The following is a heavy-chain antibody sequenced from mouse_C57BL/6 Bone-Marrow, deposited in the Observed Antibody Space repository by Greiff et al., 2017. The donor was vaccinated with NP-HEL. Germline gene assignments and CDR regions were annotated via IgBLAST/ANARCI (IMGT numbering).Heavy chain of an antibody. J-gene: IGHJ2*01. D-gene: IGHD2-1*01. V-gene: IGHV1-54*01. Sequence: VQLQQSGAELVRPGTSVKVSCKASGYAFTNYLIEWVKQRPGQGLEWIGVINPGSGGTNYNEKFKGKATLTADKSSSTAYMQLSSLTSEDSAVYFCARGGVYSTFDYWGQGTTLTVSS. CDR1: GYAFTNYL. CDR2: INPGSGGT. CDR3: ARGGVYSTFDY.